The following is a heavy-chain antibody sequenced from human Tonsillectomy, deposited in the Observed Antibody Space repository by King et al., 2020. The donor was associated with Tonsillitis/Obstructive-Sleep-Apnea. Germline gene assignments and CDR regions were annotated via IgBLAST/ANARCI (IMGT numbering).Heavy chain of an antibody. CDR3: ARDASGSVATTPLNWFGP. CDR1: GYTFTSYY. D-gene: IGHD5-12*01. J-gene: IGHJ5*02. CDR2: INPSGVST. Sequence: QLVQSGAEVKKPGASVKVSCKASGYTFTSYYMHWVRQAPGQGLEWMGIINPSGVSTSYAQKFQGRVTMTRDTSTSTVYMELSSLRSEDTAVYYCARDASGSVATTPLNWFGPWGQGTLVTVSS. V-gene: IGHV1-46*01.